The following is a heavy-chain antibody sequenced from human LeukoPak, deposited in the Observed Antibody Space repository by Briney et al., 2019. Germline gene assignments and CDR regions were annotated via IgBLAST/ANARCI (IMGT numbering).Heavy chain of an antibody. CDR2: IVGSGGTT. J-gene: IGHJ6*03. CDR1: GFTFSSYA. Sequence: PGGSLRLSCAASGFTFSSYAMSWVRQAPGKGLEWVPGIVGSGGTTYYADSAKGRYTISRDNSKNTLYLQMNSLRAEDTAVYYCAKLGRMGSSWYNWYMDVWGKGTTVTVSS. CDR3: AKLGRMGSSWYNWYMDV. D-gene: IGHD6-13*01. V-gene: IGHV3-23*01.